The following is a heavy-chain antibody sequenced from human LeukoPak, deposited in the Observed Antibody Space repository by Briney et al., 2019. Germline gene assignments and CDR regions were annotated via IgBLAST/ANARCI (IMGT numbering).Heavy chain of an antibody. CDR3: ARGGYSNFHFDY. J-gene: IGHJ4*02. CDR1: GFTFSRYS. D-gene: IGHD4-11*01. V-gene: IGHV3-48*01. Sequence: GGSLRLSCAASGFTFSRYSMTWVRQAPGKGLEWVSDISSSSSTKYYEDSVKGRFTISRDNAKNSLYLQMNSLRAEDTAVYYCARGGYSNFHFDYWGQGTLVTVSS. CDR2: ISSSSSTK.